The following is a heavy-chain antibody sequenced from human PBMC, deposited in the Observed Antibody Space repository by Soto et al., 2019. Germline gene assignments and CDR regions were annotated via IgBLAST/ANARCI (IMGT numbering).Heavy chain of an antibody. CDR1: GFTFDDYA. D-gene: IGHD1-1*01. CDR2: ISWDGGST. CDR3: AKDRGNFDYYYGMDV. V-gene: IGHV3-43D*04. J-gene: IGHJ6*02. Sequence: GGSLRLSCAASGFTFDDYAMHWVRQAPGKGLEWVSLISWDGGSTYYADSVKGRFTISRDNSKNSLYLQMNSLRAEDTALYYCAKDRGNFDYYYGMDVWGQGTTVTVSS.